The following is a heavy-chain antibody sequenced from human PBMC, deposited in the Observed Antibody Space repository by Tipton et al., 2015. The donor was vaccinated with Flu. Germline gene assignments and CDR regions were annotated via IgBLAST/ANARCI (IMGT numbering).Heavy chain of an antibody. Sequence: SLRLSCAASGFAFSNAWMSWVRQAPGKGLEWVGRIKSKTDSGTGDFAAPVKGRFTISRDDSRNTLYLQMNSLKTEDTAVYYCTAGVGATDHDYWGQGTLVTVSS. CDR2: IKSKTDSGTG. D-gene: IGHD1-26*01. CDR3: TAGVGATDHDY. J-gene: IGHJ4*02. CDR1: GFAFSNAW. V-gene: IGHV3-15*01.